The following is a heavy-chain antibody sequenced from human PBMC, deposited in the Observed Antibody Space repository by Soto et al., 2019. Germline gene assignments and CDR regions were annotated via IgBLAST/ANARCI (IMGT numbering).Heavy chain of an antibody. CDR2: INPNSGGT. Sequence: ASVKVSCKASGYTFTGYYMHWVRQAPGQGLEWMGWINPNSGGTNYAQKFQGWVTMTRDTSISTAYMELSRLRSDDTAVYYCAREGELLYGSGSYYNGQYFDYWGQGTLVTVSS. V-gene: IGHV1-2*04. J-gene: IGHJ4*02. CDR1: GYTFTGYY. D-gene: IGHD3-10*01. CDR3: AREGELLYGSGSYYNGQYFDY.